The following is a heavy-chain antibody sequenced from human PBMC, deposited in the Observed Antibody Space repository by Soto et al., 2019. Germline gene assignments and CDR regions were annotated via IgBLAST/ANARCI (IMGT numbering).Heavy chain of an antibody. Sequence: KQSQTLSLTCAISGDSVSSNSAAWNWIRQSPSRGLEWLGRTYYRSKWYNDYAVSVKSRITINPDTSKNQFSLQLNSVTPEDTAVYYCARVVRGCSSTSCYAFDIWGQGTMVTVSS. CDR3: ARVVRGCSSTSCYAFDI. CDR2: TYYRSKWYN. V-gene: IGHV6-1*01. D-gene: IGHD2-2*01. CDR1: GDSVSSNSAA. J-gene: IGHJ3*02.